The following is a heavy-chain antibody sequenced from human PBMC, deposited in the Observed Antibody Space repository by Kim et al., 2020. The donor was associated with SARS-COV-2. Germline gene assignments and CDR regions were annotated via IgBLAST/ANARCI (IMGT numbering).Heavy chain of an antibody. D-gene: IGHD6-19*01. CDR2: IWYDGSNK. J-gene: IGHJ6*02. Sequence: GGSLRLSCAASGFTFSSYGMHWVRQAPGKGLEWVAVIWYDGSNKYYADSVKGRFTISRDNSKNTLYLQMNSLRAEDTAVYYCAKDLLGGIAVAGTQMDVWGQGTTVTVSS. CDR3: AKDLLGGIAVAGTQMDV. CDR1: GFTFSSYG. V-gene: IGHV3-33*06.